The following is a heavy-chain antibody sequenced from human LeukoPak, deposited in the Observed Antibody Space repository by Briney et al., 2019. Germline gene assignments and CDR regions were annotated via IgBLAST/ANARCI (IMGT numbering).Heavy chain of an antibody. CDR3: GGLYDSSGSVPQH. CDR2: ISGSGGST. CDR1: GFTFSSYA. V-gene: IGHV3-23*01. J-gene: IGHJ1*01. Sequence: GGSLRLSCAASGFTFSSYAMSWVRQAPGKGLEWVSAISGSGGSTYYADSVKGRFTISRDNSKNTLYLQMNSLRAEDTAVYDCGGLYDSSGSVPQHWGQGTLVTVSS. D-gene: IGHD3-22*01.